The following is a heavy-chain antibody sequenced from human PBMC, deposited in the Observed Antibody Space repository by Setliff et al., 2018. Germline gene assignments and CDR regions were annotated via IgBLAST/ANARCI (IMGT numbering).Heavy chain of an antibody. J-gene: IGHJ4*02. CDR1: GGSISSYY. D-gene: IGHD6-19*01. Sequence: SETLSLTCTVSGGSISSYYWSWIRQPPGKGLEWIGYIYYSGSTNYNPSLKSRVTISVDTSKNQFSLKLSSVTAADTAVYYCARGDRYSSGWGLDYWGQGTLVTVSS. V-gene: IGHV4-59*01. CDR3: ARGDRYSSGWGLDY. CDR2: IYYSGST.